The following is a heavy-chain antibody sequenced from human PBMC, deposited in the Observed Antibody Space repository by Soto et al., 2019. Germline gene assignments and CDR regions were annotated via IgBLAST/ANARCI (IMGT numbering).Heavy chain of an antibody. J-gene: IGHJ2*01. CDR3: ARGGSLNWFFDL. V-gene: IGHV3-74*01. Sequence: EVQLVESGGGLVQPGGSLRLSCAASGFTLSRYWMHWVRQAPGKGLVWVSRINSDGSSTSYADSVKGRFTISRDNAKNTRYLQLNSRRAEDTAVYYCARGGSLNWFFDLWGRGTLVTVSS. CDR2: INSDGSST. D-gene: IGHD1-26*01. CDR1: GFTLSRYW.